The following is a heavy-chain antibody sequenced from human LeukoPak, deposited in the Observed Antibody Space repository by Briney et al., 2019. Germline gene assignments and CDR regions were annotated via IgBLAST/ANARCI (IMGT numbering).Heavy chain of an antibody. CDR2: IYYSGST. D-gene: IGHD3-3*01. CDR1: GGSISSYY. CDR3: ARGSYDFWSGYSWFDP. Sequence: SETLSLTCTVSGGSISSYYWSWIRQPPGKGLEWIGYIYYSGSTNYNPSPKSRVTISVDTSKNQFSLKLSSVTAADTAVYYCARGSYDFWSGYSWFDPWGQGTLVTVSS. V-gene: IGHV4-59*01. J-gene: IGHJ5*02.